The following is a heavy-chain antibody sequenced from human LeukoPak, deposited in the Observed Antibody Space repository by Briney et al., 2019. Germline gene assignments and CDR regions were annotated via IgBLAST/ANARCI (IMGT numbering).Heavy chain of an antibody. CDR2: ISGSGGST. D-gene: IGHD1-7*01. Sequence: GGSLRLSCAASGFTFSSYAMTWVRQAPGKGLEWVSAISGSGGSTYYADSVKGRFTISRDNSKNTLFLQMNSLGAEDTAVYYCAKRRGLELLYYYYMDVWGKGATVTVSS. CDR3: AKRRGLELLYYYYMDV. J-gene: IGHJ6*03. V-gene: IGHV3-23*01. CDR1: GFTFSSYA.